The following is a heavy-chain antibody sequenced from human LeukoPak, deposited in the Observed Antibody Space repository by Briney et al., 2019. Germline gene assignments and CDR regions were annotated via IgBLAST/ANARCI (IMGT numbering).Heavy chain of an antibody. CDR3: ARDVGEYCSSKNCYASHY. V-gene: IGHV1-18*01. D-gene: IGHD2-2*01. Sequence: ASVKVSCKASGYTFTSYGISWVRQAPGQGLEWMGWISAYNGNTNYAQKLQGRVTMTTDTSTSTAYMELRSLRSDDTAVYYCARDVGEYCSSKNCYASHYWGQGTLVTVSS. J-gene: IGHJ4*02. CDR1: GYTFTSYG. CDR2: ISAYNGNT.